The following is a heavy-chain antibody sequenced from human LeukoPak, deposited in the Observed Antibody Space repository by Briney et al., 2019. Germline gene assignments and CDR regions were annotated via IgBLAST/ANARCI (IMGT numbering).Heavy chain of an antibody. J-gene: IGHJ4*02. Sequence: GESLRLSCAASGFTFSSYAMSWVRQAPGKGLEWVSSISSSSSYTYYADSVKGRFTISRDNAKNSLYLQMNSLRAEDTAVYYCARSSYGERGRDYWGQGALVTVSS. CDR2: ISSSSSYT. CDR3: ARSSYGERGRDY. V-gene: IGHV3-21*01. CDR1: GFTFSSYA. D-gene: IGHD5-18*01.